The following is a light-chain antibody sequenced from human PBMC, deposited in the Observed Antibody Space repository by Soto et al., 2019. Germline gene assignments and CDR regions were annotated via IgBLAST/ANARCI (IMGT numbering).Light chain of an antibody. CDR2: GAS. V-gene: IGKV3D-7*01. J-gene: IGKJ1*01. Sequence: EIVMTQSPATLSLSPGERATLSCRASQSVSSSYLSWYQHKPGQAPRLLIYGASTRATGIPARFSGSGSGTDFTLTVSSLQCEELAVYYWKQDRTFGQGTKVEIK. CDR3: KQDRT. CDR1: QSVSSSY.